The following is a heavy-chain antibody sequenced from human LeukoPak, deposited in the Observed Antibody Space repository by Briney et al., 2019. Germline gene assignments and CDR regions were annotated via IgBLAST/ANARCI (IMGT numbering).Heavy chain of an antibody. J-gene: IGHJ4*02. CDR2: IYDDGSRE. V-gene: IGHV3-33*01. D-gene: IGHD3-3*01. CDR1: GFTFSNYG. CDR3: ARDLKSGYFDS. Sequence: GGSLRLSCAASGFTFSNYGMHWVRQAPGKGLEGVAVIYDDGSREHFADSVKGRFTISRDNSKNTVVLQMNSLRGEDTAVYYCARDLKSGYFDSWGQGTLVTVSS.